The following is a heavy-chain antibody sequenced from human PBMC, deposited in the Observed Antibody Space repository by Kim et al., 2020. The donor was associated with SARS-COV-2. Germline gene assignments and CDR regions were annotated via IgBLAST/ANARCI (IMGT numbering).Heavy chain of an antibody. J-gene: IGHJ3*02. D-gene: IGHD5-12*01. CDR1: GFTFSSYW. V-gene: IGHV3-7*01. Sequence: GGSLRLSCAASGFTFSSYWMSWVRQAPGKGLEWVANIKQDGSEKYYVDSVKGRFTISRDNAKNSLYLQMNSLRAEDTAVYYCARDGGEMATSSAADAFDIWGQGTMVTVSS. CDR2: IKQDGSEK. CDR3: ARDGGEMATSSAADAFDI.